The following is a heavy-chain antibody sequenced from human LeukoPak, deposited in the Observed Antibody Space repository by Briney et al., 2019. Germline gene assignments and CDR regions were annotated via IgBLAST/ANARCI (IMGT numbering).Heavy chain of an antibody. D-gene: IGHD3-3*01. CDR2: INHSGST. Sequence: MTSETLSLTCAVYGGSFSGYYWSWIRQPPGKGLEWIGEINHSGSTNYNPSLKSRVTISVDTSKNQFSLKLSSVTAADTAVYYCARSITIFGVVTPFDYWGQGTLVTVSS. CDR1: GGSFSGYY. V-gene: IGHV4-34*01. J-gene: IGHJ4*02. CDR3: ARSITIFGVVTPFDY.